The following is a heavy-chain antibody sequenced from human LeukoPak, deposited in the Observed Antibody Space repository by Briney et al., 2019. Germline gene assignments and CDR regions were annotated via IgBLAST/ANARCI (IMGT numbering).Heavy chain of an antibody. CDR1: AYNLSRYD. D-gene: IGHD3-10*01. Sequence: ASVKVSCKASAYNLSRYDLNWLRQATGQGLEWMGWMNPNSGKTGYARKFQGRVTMTRNTSTGTAYMEVSSLRSEDTAVYYCARATYGSGSHFNDYYFYGMDLWGQGTTVTVSS. J-gene: IGHJ6*02. CDR3: ARATYGSGSHFNDYYFYGMDL. CDR2: MNPNSGKT. V-gene: IGHV1-8*01.